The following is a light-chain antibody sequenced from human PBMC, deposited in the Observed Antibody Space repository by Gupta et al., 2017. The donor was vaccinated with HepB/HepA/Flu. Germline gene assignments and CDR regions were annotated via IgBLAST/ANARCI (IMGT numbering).Light chain of an antibody. CDR3: QQRSNWPPEYA. CDR2: DAS. Sequence: EIVLTQYPATLSLSPGERATLSCRASQSVTSYLAWYQQKPGQAHRLLIYDASNRATGIPARFSGSGSGTDFTLTISSLEPEDFAVYYCQQRSNWPPEYAFGQGTKLEIK. J-gene: IGKJ2*01. V-gene: IGKV3-11*01. CDR1: QSVTSY.